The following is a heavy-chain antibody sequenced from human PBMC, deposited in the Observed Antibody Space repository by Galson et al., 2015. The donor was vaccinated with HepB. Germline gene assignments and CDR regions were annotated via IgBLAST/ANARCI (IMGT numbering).Heavy chain of an antibody. CDR3: ARGGGCSSTICYPVYYFDY. J-gene: IGHJ4*02. CDR2: ISYDGSNK. D-gene: IGHD2-2*01. CDR1: GFTFSSYA. V-gene: IGHV3-30-3*01. Sequence: SLRLSCAASGFTFSSYAMHWVRQAPGKGLEWVAVISYDGSNKYYADSVKGRFTISRDNSKNTLYLQMNSLRAEDTAVYYCARGGGCSSTICYPVYYFDYWGRGTLVTVSS.